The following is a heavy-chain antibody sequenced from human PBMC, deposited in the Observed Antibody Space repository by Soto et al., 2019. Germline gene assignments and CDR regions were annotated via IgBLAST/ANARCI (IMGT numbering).Heavy chain of an antibody. CDR1: GGSISSGGYS. Sequence: QLQLQESGSGLVKPSQTLSLTCAVSGGSISSGGYSWSWIRQPPGKGLEWIGYIYHSGSTYYNPSLKSRVTISVDRSKNQFSLKLSSVTAADTAVYYCARGGGITMSGGYYFDYWGQGTLVTVSS. CDR3: ARGGGITMSGGYYFDY. D-gene: IGHD3-22*01. CDR2: IYHSGST. J-gene: IGHJ4*02. V-gene: IGHV4-30-2*01.